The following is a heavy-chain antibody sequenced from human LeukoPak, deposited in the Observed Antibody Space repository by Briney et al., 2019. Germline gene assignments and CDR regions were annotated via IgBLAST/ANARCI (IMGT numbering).Heavy chain of an antibody. CDR1: GGSFSGYY. J-gene: IGHJ5*02. Sequence: SETRSLTCAVYGGSFSGYYWSWIRQPPGKGLEWIGEINHSGSTNYNPSLKSRVTISVDTSKNQFSLKLSSVTAADTAVYYCARYYDSSGYYFNWFDPWGQGTLVTVSS. V-gene: IGHV4-34*01. CDR2: INHSGST. CDR3: ARYYDSSGYYFNWFDP. D-gene: IGHD3-22*01.